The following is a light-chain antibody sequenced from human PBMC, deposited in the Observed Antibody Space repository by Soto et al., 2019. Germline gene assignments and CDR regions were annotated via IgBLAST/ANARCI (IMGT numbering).Light chain of an antibody. CDR2: AAS. CDR3: QQSYSTPGT. V-gene: IGKV1-39*01. J-gene: IGKJ1*01. CDR1: QSITYY. Sequence: IPMTQSPSSLSASVGDRVTITCRASQSITYYLNWYQQKPGKAPKLLIYAASTLQSGVPSRFSGSGFGTDFTLAISSLQPEDFATYYCQQSYSTPGTFGQGTKVEIK.